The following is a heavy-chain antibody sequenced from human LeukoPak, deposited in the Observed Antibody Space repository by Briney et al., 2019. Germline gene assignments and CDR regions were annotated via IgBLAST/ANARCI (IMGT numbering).Heavy chain of an antibody. V-gene: IGHV4-34*01. CDR1: GGSISSYY. CDR3: ARASISSIAARRDYYYGMDV. J-gene: IGHJ6*02. D-gene: IGHD6-6*01. CDR2: INHSGST. Sequence: SETLSLTCTVSGGSISSYYWSWIRQPPGKGLEWIGEINHSGSTNYNPSLKSRVTISVDTSKNQFSLKLSSVTAADTAVYYCARASISSIAARRDYYYGMDVWGQGTTVTVSS.